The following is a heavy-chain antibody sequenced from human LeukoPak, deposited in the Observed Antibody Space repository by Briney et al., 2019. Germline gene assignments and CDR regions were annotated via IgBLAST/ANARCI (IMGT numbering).Heavy chain of an antibody. D-gene: IGHD4-17*01. J-gene: IGHJ4*02. CDR2: ISSISYI. CDR3: ARDQYGDYALDY. Sequence: PGGSLRLSCAASGFTFRDYTMNWVRQAPGKGLEWVSSISSISYIYYADSVKGRFTISRDTAKNSLYLQMNSLRAEDTAVYYCARDQYGDYALDYWGQGTLVTVSS. CDR1: GFTFRDYT. V-gene: IGHV3-69-1*01.